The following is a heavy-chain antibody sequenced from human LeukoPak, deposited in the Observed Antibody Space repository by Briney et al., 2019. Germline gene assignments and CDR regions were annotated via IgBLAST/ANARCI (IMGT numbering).Heavy chain of an antibody. D-gene: IGHD3-16*01. CDR2: ISAYSDNT. Sequence: GASVTVSCKPSDYGCANYGIRWVRQAPGQGLEWMGWISAYSDNTHYAQKFQGRVTVTTDTYTNTDYMELRRLRSDDTAVYYCARHYDYSAYYETYLYNWGQGTLVIVSS. J-gene: IGHJ4*02. CDR1: DYGCANYG. CDR3: ARHYDYSAYYETYLYN. V-gene: IGHV1-18*01.